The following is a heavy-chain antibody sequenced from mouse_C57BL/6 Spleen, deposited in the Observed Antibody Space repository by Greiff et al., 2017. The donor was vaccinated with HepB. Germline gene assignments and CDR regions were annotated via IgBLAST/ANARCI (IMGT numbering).Heavy chain of an antibody. Sequence: QVHVKQPGAELVKPGASVKLSCKASGYTFTSYWMHWVKQRPGRGLEWIGRIDPNSGGTKYNEKFKSKATLTVDKPSSTAYMQLSSLTSEDSAVYYCAREGNWDWFAYWGQGTLVTVSA. V-gene: IGHV1-72*01. CDR1: GYTFTSYW. D-gene: IGHD4-1*01. CDR3: AREGNWDWFAY. J-gene: IGHJ3*01. CDR2: IDPNSGGT.